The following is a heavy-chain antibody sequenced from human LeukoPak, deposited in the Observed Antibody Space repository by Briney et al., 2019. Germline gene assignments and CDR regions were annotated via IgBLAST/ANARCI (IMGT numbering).Heavy chain of an antibody. Sequence: SETLSLTCTVSGGSISSSSYYWGWIRQPPGKGLEWIGTIYYSGNTYYNASLKSRVTISVDTSKNQFSLKLTSVTAADTAVYFCARAERYCSGGGCFTWFDPWGQGTLVTVSS. J-gene: IGHJ5*02. CDR1: GGSISSSSYY. V-gene: IGHV4-39*01. CDR2: IYYSGNT. D-gene: IGHD2-15*01. CDR3: ARAERYCSGGGCFTWFDP.